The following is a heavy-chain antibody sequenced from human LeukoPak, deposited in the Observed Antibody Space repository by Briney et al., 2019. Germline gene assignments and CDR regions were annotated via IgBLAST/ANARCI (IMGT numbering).Heavy chain of an antibody. CDR2: IHYSGST. CDR1: GGSISNYY. V-gene: IGHV4-59*08. D-gene: IGHD6-13*01. J-gene: IGHJ4*02. CDR3: ARHSSSYYDFDY. Sequence: SETLSLTCSVSGGSISNYYWSWIRQPPGKGLEWIGYIHYSGSTNYNPSLKSRVTISVDTSKNQFSPMLSSVTAAVTAVYYCARHSSSYYDFDYWGQGTLVTVSS.